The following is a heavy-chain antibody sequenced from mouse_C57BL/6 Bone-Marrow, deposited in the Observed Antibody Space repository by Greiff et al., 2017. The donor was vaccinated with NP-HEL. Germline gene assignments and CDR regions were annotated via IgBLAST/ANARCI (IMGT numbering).Heavy chain of an antibody. Sequence: VQLQQSGAELVRPGASVTLSCKASGYTFTDYEMHWVKLTPVHGLEWIGAIDPETGGTAYNQKFKGKAILTADKSSSTAYMELRSLTSEDSAVYYCTRSRDGYYVGYAMDYWGQGTSVTVSS. CDR3: TRSRDGYYVGYAMDY. D-gene: IGHD2-3*01. J-gene: IGHJ4*01. CDR1: GYTFTDYE. CDR2: IDPETGGT. V-gene: IGHV1-15*01.